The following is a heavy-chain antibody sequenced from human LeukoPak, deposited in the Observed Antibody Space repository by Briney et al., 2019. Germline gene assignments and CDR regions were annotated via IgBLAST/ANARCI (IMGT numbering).Heavy chain of an antibody. J-gene: IGHJ4*02. CDR3: ARVRAARPPHY. CDR1: GYTFTGYY. Sequence: WASVKVSCKASGYTFTGYYMHWVRQAPGQGLEWMGWMNPNSGNTGYAQKFQGRVTMTRNTSISTAYMELSSLRSEDTAVYYCARVRAARPPHYWGQGTLVTVSS. D-gene: IGHD6-6*01. CDR2: MNPNSGNT. V-gene: IGHV1-8*02.